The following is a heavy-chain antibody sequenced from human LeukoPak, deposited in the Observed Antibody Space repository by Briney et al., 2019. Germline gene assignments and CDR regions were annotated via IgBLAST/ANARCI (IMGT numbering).Heavy chain of an antibody. CDR3: ARSGHRRYYYASGPDY. D-gene: IGHD3-10*01. Sequence: ASVKVSCKASGGTFTSYYMHWVRQAPGQGLEWMGWISGYNGNTNYAQNLQGRVTMTTDTSTSTAFMELRSLRSDDTAVYYCARSGHRRYYYASGPDYWGQGTLVTVSS. CDR2: ISGYNGNT. V-gene: IGHV1-18*01. CDR1: GGTFTSYY. J-gene: IGHJ4*02.